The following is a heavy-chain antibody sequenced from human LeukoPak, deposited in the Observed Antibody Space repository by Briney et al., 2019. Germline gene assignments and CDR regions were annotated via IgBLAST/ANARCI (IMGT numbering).Heavy chain of an antibody. CDR2: IYYSGST. CDR1: GGSISSSSYY. V-gene: IGHV4-39*01. CDR3: ATTIFGVVIVNH. J-gene: IGHJ5*02. Sequence: SETLSLTCTVSGGSISSSSYYWGWIRQPPGKGLEWIGSIYYSGSTYYNPSLKSRVTISVDTSKNQFSLKLSSVTAADTAVYYCATTIFGVVIVNHWGQGTLVTVSS. D-gene: IGHD3-3*01.